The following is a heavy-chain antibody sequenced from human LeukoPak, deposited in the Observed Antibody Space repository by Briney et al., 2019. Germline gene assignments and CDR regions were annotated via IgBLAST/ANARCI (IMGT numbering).Heavy chain of an antibody. CDR3: ADYYGSGSYYFLN. J-gene: IGHJ4*02. CDR2: ISGSGGST. CDR1: GFTFSSYA. D-gene: IGHD3-10*01. V-gene: IGHV3-23*01. Sequence: GGSLRLSCAASGFTFSSYAMSWVRQAPGKGLEWVSAISGSGGSTYYADSVKGRFTISRDNSKNTLYLQMNSLRAEDMAVYYCADYYGSGSYYFLNWGQGTLVTVSS.